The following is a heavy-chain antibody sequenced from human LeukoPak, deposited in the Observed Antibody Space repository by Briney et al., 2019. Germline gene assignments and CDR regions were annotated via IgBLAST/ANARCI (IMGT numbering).Heavy chain of an antibody. CDR2: INQDGSEK. D-gene: IGHD3-10*01. V-gene: IGHV3-7*05. Sequence: GGSLRLSCAASKFTFSAYWMSWVRQAPGKGLEWVANINQDGSEKYYVDSVKGRFSISRDNAKNSLFLQMNRLRDEDTAVYFCARSHRSFASGSGDYWGQGTLVTVSS. J-gene: IGHJ4*02. CDR1: KFTFSAYW. CDR3: ARSHRSFASGSGDY.